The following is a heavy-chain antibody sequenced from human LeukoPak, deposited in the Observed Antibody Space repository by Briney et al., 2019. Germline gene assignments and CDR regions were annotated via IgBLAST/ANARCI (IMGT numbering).Heavy chain of an antibody. D-gene: IGHD6-19*01. CDR2: IIPIFGTA. CDR1: GGTFSSYA. CDR3: AREGGYSSGWVDY. V-gene: IGHV1-69*06. Sequence: SVKVSCKASGGTFSSYAISWVRQAPGQGLEWMGRIIPIFGTANYAQKFQGRVTITAGKSTSTAYMELSSLRSEDTAVYYCAREGGYSSGWVDYWGQGTLVTVSS. J-gene: IGHJ4*02.